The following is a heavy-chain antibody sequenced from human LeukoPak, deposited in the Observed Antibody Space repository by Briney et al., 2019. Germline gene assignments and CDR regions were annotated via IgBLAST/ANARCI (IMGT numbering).Heavy chain of an antibody. Sequence: GSLRLSCAASGFTVSSNCMSWVRQAPGKGLECVSVIYSGGSTYHADSVRGRFTISRDNSKNTLYLQMNSLRAEDTAVYYCASQRWLHQVPDYWGQGTLVTVSS. V-gene: IGHV3-53*01. J-gene: IGHJ4*02. CDR2: IYSGGST. CDR1: GFTVSSNC. CDR3: ASQRWLHQVPDY. D-gene: IGHD5-24*01.